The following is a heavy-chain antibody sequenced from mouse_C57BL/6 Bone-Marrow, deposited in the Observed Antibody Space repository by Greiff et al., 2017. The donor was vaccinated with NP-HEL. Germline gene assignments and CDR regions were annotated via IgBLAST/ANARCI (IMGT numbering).Heavy chain of an antibody. CDR1: GYTFTSYD. Sequence: QVQLQQSGPELVEPGASVKLSCKASGYTFTSYDINWVKQRPGQGLEWVGWIYPRDGSTKYNEKFKGKATLTVDTSSSTAYMELHSLTSEDSAVYFCARRANYGSSQFFDYWGQGTTLTVSS. J-gene: IGHJ2*01. CDR2: IYPRDGST. CDR3: ARRANYGSSQFFDY. D-gene: IGHD1-1*01. V-gene: IGHV1-85*01.